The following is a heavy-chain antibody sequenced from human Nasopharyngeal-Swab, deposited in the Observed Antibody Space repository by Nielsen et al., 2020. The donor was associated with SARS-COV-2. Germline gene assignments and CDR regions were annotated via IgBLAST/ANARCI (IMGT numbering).Heavy chain of an antibody. V-gene: IGHV3-30*18. J-gene: IGHJ6*02. D-gene: IGHD3-16*01. CDR1: GFTFSSYG. CDR2: ISYDGSNK. CDR3: AKSRVGGPYYYYGMDV. Sequence: AGSLRLSCAASGFTFSSYGMHWVRQAPGKGLEWVAVISYDGSNKYYADSVKGRFTISRDNSKNTLYLQMNSLRAEDTAVYYCAKSRVGGPYYYYGMDVWGQGTTVTVSS.